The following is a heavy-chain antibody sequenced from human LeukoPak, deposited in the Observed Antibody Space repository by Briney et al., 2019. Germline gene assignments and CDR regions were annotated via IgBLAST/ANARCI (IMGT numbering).Heavy chain of an antibody. J-gene: IGHJ5*02. CDR3: ARGRPVTGTPTPRSGWFDP. CDR1: GGSFSGYY. V-gene: IGHV4-34*01. D-gene: IGHD3-10*01. Sequence: SETLSLTCAVYGGSFSGYYWSWIRQPPGKGLEWIGEINHSGSTNYNPSLKSRVTISVDTSKNQFSLKLSSVTAADTAVYYCARGRPVTGTPTPRSGWFDPWGQGTLVTVSS. CDR2: INHSGST.